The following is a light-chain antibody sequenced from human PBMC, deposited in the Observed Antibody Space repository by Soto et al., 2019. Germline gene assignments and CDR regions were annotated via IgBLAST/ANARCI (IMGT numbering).Light chain of an antibody. CDR1: QSISSY. Sequence: DIQMTQSPSSLSASVGDRVTITCRASQSISSYLNWYQQKPGKDPNLLIYAASSLQSGVPSRFSGSGSGTDFTLTLRSLQPEDFANYYCQQSYSTSWTFGQGNKVDIK. J-gene: IGKJ1*01. CDR3: QQSYSTSWT. V-gene: IGKV1-39*01. CDR2: AAS.